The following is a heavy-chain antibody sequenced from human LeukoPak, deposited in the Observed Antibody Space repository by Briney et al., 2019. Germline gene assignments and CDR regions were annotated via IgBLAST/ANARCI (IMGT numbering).Heavy chain of an antibody. V-gene: IGHV3-11*04. J-gene: IGHJ4*02. D-gene: IGHD3-22*01. CDR3: ARGAITMIVVVIPY. CDR2: ISHSGRTM. Sequence: PGGSLRLSCAASGFTFSDYYMSWIRQAPGKGLEWVSYISHSGRTMYYADSVKGRFTISRDNSKNTLYLQVNSLRAEDTAVYYCARGAITMIVVVIPYWGQGTLVTVSS. CDR1: GFTFSDYY.